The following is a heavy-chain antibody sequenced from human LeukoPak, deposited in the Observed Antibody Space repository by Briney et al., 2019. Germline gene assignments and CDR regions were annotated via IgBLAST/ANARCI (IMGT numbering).Heavy chain of an antibody. CDR1: GFTFSSYG. V-gene: IGHV3-33*08. D-gene: IGHD2-21*02. CDR3: ARGGGDCPFDY. Sequence: GGSLRLFCAASGFTFSSYGMHWVRQAPGKGLEWVAVIWYDESNKHYADSVKGRFTISRDNSKNTLYLQMNSLRPDDTAVYYCARGGGDCPFDYWGQGTLVTVSS. CDR2: IWYDESNK. J-gene: IGHJ4*02.